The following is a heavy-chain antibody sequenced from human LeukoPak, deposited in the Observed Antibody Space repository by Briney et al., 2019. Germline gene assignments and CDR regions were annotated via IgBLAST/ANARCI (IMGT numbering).Heavy chain of an antibody. D-gene: IGHD3-22*01. Sequence: PGRSLRLSCAASGFTFSGYGMHWVRQAPGKGLEWVAVISYDGSNKYYADSVKGRFTIAGDNSKNILYLQTNSLRADDTAVYYCAKDMHYDSSGYYGLQFDSWGQGTLVTVSS. V-gene: IGHV3-30*18. CDR3: AKDMHYDSSGYYGLQFDS. J-gene: IGHJ4*02. CDR1: GFTFSGYG. CDR2: ISYDGSNK.